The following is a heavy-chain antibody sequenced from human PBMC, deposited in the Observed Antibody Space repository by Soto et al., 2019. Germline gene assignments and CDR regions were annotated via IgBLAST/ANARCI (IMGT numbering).Heavy chain of an antibody. CDR2: IWSNGSEK. D-gene: IGHD6-19*01. V-gene: IGHV3-33*06. CDR3: VKDTAQAAVSTGENSFDT. J-gene: IGHJ5*02. Sequence: SPIASCAASGGPFRGYSGHSVGLAPGKGLEWVAVIWSNGSEKYYGASAKRLVTICRNNFKDTLSLQMNSLRVEDMAIYYCVKDTAQAAVSTGENSFDTWRLG. CDR1: GGPFRGYS.